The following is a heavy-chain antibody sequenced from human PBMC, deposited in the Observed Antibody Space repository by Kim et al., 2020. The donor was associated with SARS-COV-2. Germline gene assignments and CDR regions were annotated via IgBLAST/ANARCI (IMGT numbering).Heavy chain of an antibody. D-gene: IGHD3-10*01. V-gene: IGHV1-18*04. Sequence: ASVKVSCKASGYTFTSYGISWERQAPGQGLEWMGWISAYNGNTNYAQKLQGRVTMTTDTSTSTAYMELRSLRSDDTAVYYCARAKWFGELLYYYYGMDVWGQGTTVTVSS. J-gene: IGHJ6*02. CDR1: GYTFTSYG. CDR2: ISAYNGNT. CDR3: ARAKWFGELLYYYYGMDV.